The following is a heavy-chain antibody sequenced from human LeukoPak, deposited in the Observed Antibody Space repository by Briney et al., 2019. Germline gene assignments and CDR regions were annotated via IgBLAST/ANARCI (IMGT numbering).Heavy chain of an antibody. CDR2: ISAYNGNT. J-gene: IGHJ4*02. CDR3: ARARSAACDRKELDY. D-gene: IGHD2-21*02. Sequence: ASVKVSCKASGYTFTSYGISWVRQAPGQGLEWMGWISAYNGNTNYAQKLQGRVTMTTDTSTSTAYMELRSLRSDDTAVYYCARARSAACDRKELDYWGQGTLVTVSS. V-gene: IGHV1-18*01. CDR1: GYTFTSYG.